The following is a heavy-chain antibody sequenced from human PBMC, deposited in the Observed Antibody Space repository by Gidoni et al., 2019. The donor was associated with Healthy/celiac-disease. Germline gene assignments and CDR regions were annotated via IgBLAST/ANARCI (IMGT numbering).Heavy chain of an antibody. CDR1: GFTFSNYG. D-gene: IGHD1-26*01. Sequence: QVQMVESGGGVVQPGRSRRLSCAASGFTFSNYGVHWVRQAPGKGLEWVAVISYDGSKKYYADSVKGRFTISRDNSKNTLYLQMNSLRTEDTAVYYCAKIGNYYLDYWGQGTLVTVSS. CDR3: AKIGNYYLDY. J-gene: IGHJ4*02. CDR2: ISYDGSKK. V-gene: IGHV3-30*18.